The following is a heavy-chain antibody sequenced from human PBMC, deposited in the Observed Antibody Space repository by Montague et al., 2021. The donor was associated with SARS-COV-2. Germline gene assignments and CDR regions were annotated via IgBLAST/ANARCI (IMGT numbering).Heavy chain of an antibody. V-gene: IGHV4-39*01. J-gene: IGHJ3*02. CDR1: GDSINNSRYY. CDR3: ARLESTRGVIIRGAFHI. Sequence: SETLSLTCSVSGDSINNSRYYWGWIRQPPGKGLEWIGTIYYSGSAYYNPSLMSRVTISVDTSKDQFSLKLNSVTATDTAVYYCARLESTRGVIIRGAFHIWGQGTKVTVSS. D-gene: IGHD3-10*01. CDR2: IYYSGSA.